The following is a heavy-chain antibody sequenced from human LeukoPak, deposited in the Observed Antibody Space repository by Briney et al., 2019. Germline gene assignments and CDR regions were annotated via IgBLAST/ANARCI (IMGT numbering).Heavy chain of an antibody. V-gene: IGHV3-30-3*01. D-gene: IGHD3-22*01. CDR1: GFTFSSYA. Sequence: QTGGSLRLSCAASGFTFSSYAMPWVRQAPGKGLEWVAVISYDGSNKYCADSVKGRFTISRDNSKNTLYLQMNSLRAEDTAVYYCARDQYYYDSSGYYSSFDYWGQGTLVTVSS. CDR2: ISYDGSNK. J-gene: IGHJ4*02. CDR3: ARDQYYYDSSGYYSSFDY.